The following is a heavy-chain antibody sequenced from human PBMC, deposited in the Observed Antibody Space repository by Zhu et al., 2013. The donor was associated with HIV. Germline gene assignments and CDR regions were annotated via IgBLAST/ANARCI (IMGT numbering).Heavy chain of an antibody. Sequence: QVQLVQSGAEVKKPGASVKVSCKASGYTLPAMVSAGCDRPLDKGLSGWDGSALTNGNTNYAQKLQGRVTMTTDTSTSTAYMELRSLRSDDTAVYYCARGDFWSGYYLGDYWGQGTLVTVSS. CDR2: SALTNGNT. J-gene: IGHJ4*02. CDR3: ARGDFWSGYYLGDY. D-gene: IGHD3-3*01. V-gene: IGHV1-18*01. CDR1: GYTLPAMV.